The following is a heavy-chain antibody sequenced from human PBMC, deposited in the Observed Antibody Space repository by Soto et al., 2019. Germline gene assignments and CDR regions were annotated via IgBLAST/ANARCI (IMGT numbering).Heavy chain of an antibody. CDR3: ARDRPHAWLDP. V-gene: IGHV1-46*01. Sequence: QEPLVQSGAEVKEPGASVKVSCKASGYTFSNYYVQWVRQAPGQGLEWVAMINPSDGGTKYAQMFQGRITLTRNTSTSTAYMEITSLDSEDTAFYYCARDRPHAWLDPWGQGTLVTVSS. CDR1: GYTFSNYY. J-gene: IGHJ5*02. CDR2: INPSDGGT.